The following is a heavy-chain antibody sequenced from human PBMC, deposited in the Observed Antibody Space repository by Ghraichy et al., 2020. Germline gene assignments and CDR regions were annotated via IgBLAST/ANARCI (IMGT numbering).Heavy chain of an antibody. CDR2: ISSSSGTI. CDR1: GFTFRTHA. CDR3: ARGQNSSTWGYGHFDF. Sequence: GGSLRLSCAVSGFTFRTHAMNWVRQAPGKGLEWVSYISSSSGTIYYADSVKGRFTISRDNAKNSLYLHMDSLRAEDTAVYYCARGQNSSTWGYGHFDFWGQGTLVTVSS. D-gene: IGHD2-2*01. J-gene: IGHJ4*02. V-gene: IGHV3-48*01.